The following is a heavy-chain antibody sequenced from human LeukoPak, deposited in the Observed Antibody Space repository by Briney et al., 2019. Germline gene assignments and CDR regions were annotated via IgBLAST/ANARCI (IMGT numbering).Heavy chain of an antibody. CDR3: ARGDGIPYYFDY. V-gene: IGHV4-59*08. CDR2: IYYSGST. Sequence: SETLSLTCTVSGGSISSYYWSWIRQPPGKGLEWIGYIYYSGSTNYNPSLKSRVTISVDTSKNQFSLKLSSVTAADTAVYYCARGDGIPYYFDYWGQGTLVTVSS. CDR1: GGSISSYY. D-gene: IGHD5-18*01. J-gene: IGHJ4*02.